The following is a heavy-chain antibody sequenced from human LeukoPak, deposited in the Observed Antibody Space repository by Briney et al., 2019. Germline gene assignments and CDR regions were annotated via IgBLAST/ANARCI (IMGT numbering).Heavy chain of an antibody. V-gene: IGHV3-23*01. CDR3: ARGVSYYYDSSAVDGAFDY. CDR1: GFTFSSYA. D-gene: IGHD3-22*01. J-gene: IGHJ4*02. Sequence: GGSLRLSCAASGFTFSSYAMSWVRQAPGKGLEWVSAISGSGGSTYYADSVKGRFTISRDNSKNTLYLQMNSLRAEDTAVYYCARGVSYYYDSSAVDGAFDYWGQGTLVTVSS. CDR2: ISGSGGST.